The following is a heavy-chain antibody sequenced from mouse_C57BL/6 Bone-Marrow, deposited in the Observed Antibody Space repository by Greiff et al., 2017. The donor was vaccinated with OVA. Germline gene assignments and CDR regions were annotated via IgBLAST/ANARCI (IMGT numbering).Heavy chain of an antibody. V-gene: IGHV1-4*01. CDR1: GYTFTSYT. D-gene: IGHD2-5*01. CDR2: INPSSGYT. J-gene: IGHJ4*01. CDR3: ARVGSNQYYAMDY. Sequence: QVQLQQSGAELARPGASVKMSCKASGYTFTSYTMHWVKQRPGQGLEWIGYINPSSGYTKYNQKFKDKATLTADKSSSTAYMQLSSLTSEDSAVYYCARVGSNQYYAMDYWGQGTSVTVSS.